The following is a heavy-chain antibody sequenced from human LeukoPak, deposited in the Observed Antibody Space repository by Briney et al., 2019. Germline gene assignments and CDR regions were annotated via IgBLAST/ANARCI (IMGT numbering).Heavy chain of an antibody. V-gene: IGHV4-34*01. J-gene: IGHJ4*02. CDR3: ARDSIAVGGDN. CDR2: INHSGSS. D-gene: IGHD6-19*01. CDR1: GGSFSGYF. Sequence: PSETLSLTCAVYGGSFSGYFWSWIRQPPGKGLEWIGEINHSGSSDYNPSLKSRVTISVDTSKNQFSLKLSSVTAADTAVYYCARDSIAVGGDNWGQGTLVTVSS.